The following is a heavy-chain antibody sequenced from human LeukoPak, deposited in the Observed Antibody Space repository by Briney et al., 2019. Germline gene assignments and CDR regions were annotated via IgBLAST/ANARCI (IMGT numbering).Heavy chain of an antibody. CDR3: PKFPPDYDYVWGTASFDP. D-gene: IGHD3-16*01. CDR1: GFTFDDYA. J-gene: IGHJ5*02. V-gene: IGHV3-9*01. CDR2: ISWNSGSI. Sequence: GGSLRLSCAASGFTFDDYAMHWVRQAPGKGLEWVSGISWNSGSIGYADSVKGRFTISRDNSKNTLYLQMNSLRAEDTAVYYCPKFPPDYDYVWGTASFDPWGQGTLVTVTS.